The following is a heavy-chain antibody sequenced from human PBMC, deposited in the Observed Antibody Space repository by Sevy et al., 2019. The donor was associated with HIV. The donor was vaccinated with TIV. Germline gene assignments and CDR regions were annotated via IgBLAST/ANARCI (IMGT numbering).Heavy chain of an antibody. CDR2: IYYSGST. V-gene: IGHV4-59*01. D-gene: IGHD3-10*01. J-gene: IGHJ4*02. CDR1: GGSISSYY. Sequence: SETLSLTCTVSGGSISSYYWSWIRQPPGKGLEWIGYIYYSGSTNYNPSLKSRVTISVDTSKNQFSLKLSSVTAADTAVYYCARVVMVRGVMGGPSKTARFDYWGQGTLVTVSS. CDR3: ARVVMVRGVMGGPSKTARFDY.